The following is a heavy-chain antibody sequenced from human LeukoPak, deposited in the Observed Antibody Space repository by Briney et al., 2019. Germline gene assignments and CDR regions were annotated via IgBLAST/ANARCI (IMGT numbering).Heavy chain of an antibody. CDR3: AGLDGLVY. CDR1: GGSFSGYY. CDR2: INHSGST. Sequence: SETLSLTCAVYGGSFSGYYWSWIRQPPGKGLEWIGEINHSGSTNYNPSLKSRVTISVDTSKNQFSLKLSSVTAADTAVYYCAGLDGLVYWGQGTLVTVSS. J-gene: IGHJ4*02. D-gene: IGHD1-1*01. V-gene: IGHV4-34*01.